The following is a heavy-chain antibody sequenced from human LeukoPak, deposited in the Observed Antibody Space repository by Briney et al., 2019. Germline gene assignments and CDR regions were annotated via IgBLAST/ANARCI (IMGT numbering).Heavy chain of an antibody. D-gene: IGHD2-15*01. V-gene: IGHV1-69*05. J-gene: IGHJ3*02. CDR2: IIPIFGTA. CDR3: AREGRIVVVVAATPADAFDI. CDR1: VGTLSSYA. Sequence: GASVKVSCKASVGTLSSYAISWVRQAPGQGLEWMGRIIPIFGTANYAQKFQGRVTITTDESTSTAYMELSSLRSEDTAVYYCAREGRIVVVVAATPADAFDIWGQGTMVTVSS.